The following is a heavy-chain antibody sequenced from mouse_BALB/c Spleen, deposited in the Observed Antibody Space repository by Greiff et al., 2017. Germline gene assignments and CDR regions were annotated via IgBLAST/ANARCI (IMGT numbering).Heavy chain of an antibody. CDR1: GFTFSSYA. J-gene: IGHJ2*01. CDR3: ARREYDYVLDY. D-gene: IGHD2-4*01. V-gene: IGHV5-9-3*01. Sequence: EVKLMESGGGLVKPGGSLKLSCAASGFTFSSYAMSWVRQTPEKRLEWVATISSGGSYTYYPDSVKGRFTISRDNAKNTLYLQMSSLRSEDTAMYYCARREYDYVLDYWGQGTTLTVSS. CDR2: ISSGGSYT.